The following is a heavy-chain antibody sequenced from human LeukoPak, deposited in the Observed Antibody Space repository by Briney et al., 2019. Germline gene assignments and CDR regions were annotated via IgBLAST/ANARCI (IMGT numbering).Heavy chain of an antibody. D-gene: IGHD4-17*01. V-gene: IGHV6-1*01. CDR2: TYFRYKWYN. Sequence: SQTLSLTCAISGDSVSSNSTAWNWIRQSPSRGLEWLGRTYFRYKWYNDYAVSVKRRITINPDTSKNQFSLQLNSVTAADTAVYYCTRDNRNYGDYWSDPWGQGTLVTVSS. CDR1: GDSVSSNSTA. CDR3: TRDNRNYGDYWSDP. J-gene: IGHJ5*02.